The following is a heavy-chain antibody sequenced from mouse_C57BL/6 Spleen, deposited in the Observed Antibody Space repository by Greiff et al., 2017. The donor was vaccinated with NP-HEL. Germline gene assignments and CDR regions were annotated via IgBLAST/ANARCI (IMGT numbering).Heavy chain of an antibody. CDR3: ARIYDGYYDYFDY. V-gene: IGHV1-82*01. J-gene: IGHJ2*01. D-gene: IGHD2-3*01. CDR1: GYAFSRSW. Sequence: VQLQESGPELVKPGASVKISCKASGYAFSRSWMNWVKQRPGKGLEWIGRIYPGDGDTNYNGKFKGKATLTADKSSSTAYMQLSSLTSEDSAVYFCARIYDGYYDYFDYWGQGTTLTVSS. CDR2: IYPGDGDT.